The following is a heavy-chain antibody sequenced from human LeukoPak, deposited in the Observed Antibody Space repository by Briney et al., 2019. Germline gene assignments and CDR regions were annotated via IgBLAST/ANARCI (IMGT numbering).Heavy chain of an antibody. CDR2: ISGSGGST. CDR1: GFTFSSYA. J-gene: IGHJ4*02. V-gene: IGHV3-23*01. CDR3: AKARYYDSSGLDY. Sequence: GRSLRLSCAASGFTFSSYAMSWVRQAPGKGLEWVSAISGSGGSTYYADSVKGRFTISRDNSKNTLYLQMNSLRAEDTAVYYCAKARYYDSSGLDYWGQGTLVTVSS. D-gene: IGHD3-22*01.